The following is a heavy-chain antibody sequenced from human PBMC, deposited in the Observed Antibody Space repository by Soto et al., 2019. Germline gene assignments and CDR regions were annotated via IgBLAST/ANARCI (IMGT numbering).Heavy chain of an antibody. CDR2: ISYDGSNK. D-gene: IGHD3-22*01. Sequence: GGSLRLSCAASGFTFSSYAMHWVRQAPGKGLEWVAVISYDGSNKYYADSVKGRFTISRDNSKNTLYLQMNSLRAEDTAVYYCARPKFTMIVVVRFDSWGQGPLVTVS. V-gene: IGHV3-30-3*01. CDR3: ARPKFTMIVVVRFDS. CDR1: GFTFSSYA. J-gene: IGHJ4*02.